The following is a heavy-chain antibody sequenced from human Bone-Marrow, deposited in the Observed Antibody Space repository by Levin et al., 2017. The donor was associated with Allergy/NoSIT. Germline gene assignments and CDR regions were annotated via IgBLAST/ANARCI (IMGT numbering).Heavy chain of an antibody. CDR3: AGLREYYGSETYRDYYAMDV. D-gene: IGHD3-10*01. CDR2: IYYSGST. V-gene: IGHV4-59*01. Sequence: SETLSLTCTASGCSISSYYWSWIRQPPGKGLEWFGFIYYSGSTNYNHSLKSRVTISIDTSKTQFSLKLSSVTAPDTAAYSCAGLREYYGSETYRDYYAMDVWGQGTTVSVSS. CDR1: GCSISSYY. J-gene: IGHJ6*02.